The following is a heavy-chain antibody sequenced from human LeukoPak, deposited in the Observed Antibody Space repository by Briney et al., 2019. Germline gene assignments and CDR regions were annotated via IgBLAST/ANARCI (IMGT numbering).Heavy chain of an antibody. CDR3: AKVWVRYTPLGYFQH. CDR1: GFTFSSYG. V-gene: IGHV3-30*18. J-gene: IGHJ1*01. Sequence: PGGSLRLSCAASGFTFSSYGMHWARQAPGRGLEWVAVISYDGINKNYADSVKGRFTISRNNSKNTLYLQMNSLRAEDTAVYYCAKVWVRYTPLGYFQHWGRGTLVTVSS. D-gene: IGHD5-18*01. CDR2: ISYDGINK.